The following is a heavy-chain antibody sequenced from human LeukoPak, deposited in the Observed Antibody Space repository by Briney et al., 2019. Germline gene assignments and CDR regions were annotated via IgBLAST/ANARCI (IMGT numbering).Heavy chain of an antibody. Sequence: PGGSLRPSCSASGFTFSSYAISWVRQAPGKGLEWVSLITGSGGGTYYADSVKGRFTISRDNSKNTVYLQMNSLRAEDSAVYYCAKDRSMTTVVTPFGYWGQGTLVTVSS. CDR1: GFTFSSYA. J-gene: IGHJ4*02. CDR3: AKDRSMTTVVTPFGY. V-gene: IGHV3-23*01. CDR2: ITGSGGGT. D-gene: IGHD4-23*01.